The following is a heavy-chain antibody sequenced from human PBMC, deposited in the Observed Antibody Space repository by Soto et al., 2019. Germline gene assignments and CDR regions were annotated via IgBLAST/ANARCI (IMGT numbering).Heavy chain of an antibody. J-gene: IGHJ3*02. V-gene: IGHV3-23*01. Sequence: EVQLLESGGGLVQPGGSLRLSCAASGFTFSTDAMSWVRQAPGKGLEWVSAIRGSGGSTYYADCLKGRFTISRDNSKNTLYLQMNSLRAEDTAVYYCAKVFMTDAFDIWGQGTMVTVSS. CDR1: GFTFSTDA. CDR2: IRGSGGST. D-gene: IGHD3-16*01. CDR3: AKVFMTDAFDI.